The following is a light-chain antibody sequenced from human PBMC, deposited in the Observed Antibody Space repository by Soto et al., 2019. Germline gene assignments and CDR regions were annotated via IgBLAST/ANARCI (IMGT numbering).Light chain of an antibody. CDR2: GAS. V-gene: IGKV3-20*01. CDR1: ESVASNY. CDR3: QQYGSSPWT. Sequence: EIVLTQSPGTLSLSPGETATLSCRASESVASNYLAWYQQKPGQAHRLLMYGASSRATGITDRFSGSGSGTDFTLSITRLHPEDCAVYYCQQYGSSPWTSGQGTKVEIK. J-gene: IGKJ1*01.